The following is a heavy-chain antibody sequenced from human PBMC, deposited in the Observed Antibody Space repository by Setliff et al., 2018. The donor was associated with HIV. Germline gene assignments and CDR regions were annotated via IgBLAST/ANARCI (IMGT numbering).Heavy chain of an antibody. CDR1: GIIFTKCG. D-gene: IGHD3-3*01. J-gene: IGHJ5*02. CDR3: ARERFWSGYYNSKLGYNWFDP. Sequence: PGGSLRLSCAASGIIFTKCGLSWVRQAPGKGLKWISGICGSASTTYYADSVKGRITISRDNSKNTLYLQMNSLRPEDTAVYYCARERFWSGYYNSKLGYNWFDPWGQGTLVTVSS. V-gene: IGHV3-23*01. CDR2: ICGSASTT.